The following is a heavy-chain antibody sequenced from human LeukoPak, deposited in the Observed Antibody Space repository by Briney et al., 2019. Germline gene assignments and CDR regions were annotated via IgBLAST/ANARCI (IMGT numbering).Heavy chain of an antibody. V-gene: IGHV1-2*02. Sequence: ASVKVSCKASGYTFTGYYMHWVRQAPGQGLEWMGWINPNSGGTNYAQKFQGRFTMTRDTSISTAYMALSRLRSDDTAVYYCASLGYCSSTSCYAAGMYYYYYMDVWGKGTTVTVSS. CDR3: ASLGYCSSTSCYAAGMYYYYYMDV. CDR2: INPNSGGT. CDR1: GYTFTGYY. D-gene: IGHD2-2*01. J-gene: IGHJ6*03.